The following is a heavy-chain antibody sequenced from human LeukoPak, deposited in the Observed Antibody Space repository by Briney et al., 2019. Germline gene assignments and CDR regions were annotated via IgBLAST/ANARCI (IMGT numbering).Heavy chain of an antibody. CDR3: ARDRGAGYGFDY. D-gene: IGHD5-12*01. CDR2: INPNSGGT. J-gene: IGHJ4*02. V-gene: IGHV1-2*02. Sequence: ASVKVSCKASGYTFTCYYMHWVRQAPGQGLEWMGWINPNSGGTNYAQKFQGRVTMTRDTSISTAYMELSRLRSDDTAVYYCARDRGAGYGFDYWGQGTLVTVSS. CDR1: GYTFTCYY.